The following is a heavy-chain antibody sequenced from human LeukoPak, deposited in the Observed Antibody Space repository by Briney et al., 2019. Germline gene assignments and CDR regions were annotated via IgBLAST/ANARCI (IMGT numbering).Heavy chain of an antibody. Sequence: ASVKVSCKASGYTFTGYYVHWVRQAPGQGLEWMGWINPNSGGTNYAQKFQGRVTMTRDTSISTAYMELSRLRSDDTAVYYCARSVGDLAGYWGQGTLVTVSS. J-gene: IGHJ4*02. CDR2: INPNSGGT. CDR3: ARSVGDLAGY. D-gene: IGHD2-21*02. V-gene: IGHV1-2*02. CDR1: GYTFTGYY.